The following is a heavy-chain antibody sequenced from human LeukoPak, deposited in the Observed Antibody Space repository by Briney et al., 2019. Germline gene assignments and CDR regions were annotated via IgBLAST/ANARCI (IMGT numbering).Heavy chain of an antibody. D-gene: IGHD5-24*01. Sequence: GGSLRLSCAASGFTFDDYAMHWVRQAPGKGLEWVSGISWNSGSIGYADSVKGRFTISRDTFRDTLYLQMNSLRAEDTAVYHCVKSAGKDGYRDVFDIWGQGTVVTVSS. CDR3: VKSAGKDGYRDVFDI. J-gene: IGHJ3*02. V-gene: IGHV3-9*01. CDR1: GFTFDDYA. CDR2: ISWNSGSI.